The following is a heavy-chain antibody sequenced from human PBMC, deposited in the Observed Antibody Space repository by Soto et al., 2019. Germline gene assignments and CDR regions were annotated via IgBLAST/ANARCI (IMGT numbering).Heavy chain of an antibody. CDR2: ICDSGSS. Sequence: QVQLQESGPGLVKPSETLSLTCTVSGGSISAYCWTWIRQPPGKGLEWIGNICDSGSSIYNPSLKSRVTMSVDTSKSQFSLKLSSVTAADTAVYHCARRYGQFCSGGNNCYLYFDPWGQGTLVAVSS. J-gene: IGHJ5*02. CDR3: ARRYGQFCSGGNNCYLYFDP. CDR1: GGSISAYC. V-gene: IGHV4-59*08. D-gene: IGHD2-15*01.